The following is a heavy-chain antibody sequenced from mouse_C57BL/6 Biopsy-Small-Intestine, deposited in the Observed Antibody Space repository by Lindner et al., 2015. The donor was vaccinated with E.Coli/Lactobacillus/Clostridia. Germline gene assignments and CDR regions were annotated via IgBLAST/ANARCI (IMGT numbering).Heavy chain of an antibody. CDR2: INPNNGGT. J-gene: IGHJ4*01. V-gene: IGHV1-18*01. Sequence: VQLQESGPELVKPGASVKIPCKASGYTFTDYNMDWVKQSHGKSLEWIGNINPNNGGTIYNQKFKDKATLTVDKSSSTAYMELRSLTSEDTAVYYCARGTDYGYDGYAMDYWGQGTSVTVSS. D-gene: IGHD2-2*01. CDR3: ARGTDYGYDGYAMDY. CDR1: GYTFTDYN.